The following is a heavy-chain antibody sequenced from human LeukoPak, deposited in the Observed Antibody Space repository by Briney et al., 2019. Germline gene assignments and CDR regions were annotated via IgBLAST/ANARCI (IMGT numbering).Heavy chain of an antibody. V-gene: IGHV5-51*01. CDR2: IHPSDSDT. Sequence: GESLKISCKGSGYKFTSNWIGWVRQMPGKGLEWMGIIHPSDSDTRYSPSFQGQVTISADKSISTAYLQWSSLKASDTAMYYCARQAYAFDIWGQGTMVTVSS. CDR3: ARQAYAFDI. J-gene: IGHJ3*02. CDR1: GYKFTSNW.